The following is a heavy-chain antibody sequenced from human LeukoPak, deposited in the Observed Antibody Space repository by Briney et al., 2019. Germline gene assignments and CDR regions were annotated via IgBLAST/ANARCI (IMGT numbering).Heavy chain of an antibody. CDR2: SRNKAKSYTT. Sequence: GGSLRLSCVFSGFTFSDHFLDWVRQAPGKGLEWVGRSRNKAKSYTTEYAASVKGRFTISRDDSKNSLYLQMNSLKTEDTAVYYCVRVGSVAGSDYLDYWGQGTLVTVSS. J-gene: IGHJ4*02. CDR3: VRVGSVAGSDYLDY. V-gene: IGHV3-72*01. CDR1: GFTFSDHF. D-gene: IGHD6-19*01.